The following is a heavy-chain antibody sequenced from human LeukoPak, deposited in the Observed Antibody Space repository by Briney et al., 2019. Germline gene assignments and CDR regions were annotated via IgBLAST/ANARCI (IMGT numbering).Heavy chain of an antibody. CDR1: GCSISSYY. CDR2: IFSGGST. D-gene: IGHD2-2*01. J-gene: IGHJ6*02. CDR3: ARGVCTSSYCYAGDYGMDV. Sequence: PSETLTLTCTASGCSISSYYWSWIRQPPGKGLEWIGYIFSGGSTNYNPSPKSRTTISLDTSKSQFSLTVSSVTAADTAVYYCARGVCTSSYCYAGDYGMDVWGQGTTVTVSS. V-gene: IGHV4-59*08.